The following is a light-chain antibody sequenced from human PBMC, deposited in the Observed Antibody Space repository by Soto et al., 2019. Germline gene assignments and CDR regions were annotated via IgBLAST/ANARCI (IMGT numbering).Light chain of an antibody. V-gene: IGKV1-9*01. Sequence: DIHLTQSPSFLSASVGDRVTITCRPSQAVPNNMAWYQQKPGKPPKLLIYAESTLHSGVPSRFSGRKSGTQFTLTIDSLQPEDFATDYCQQVKTYPRTFGGGTKVEIK. CDR1: QAVPNN. CDR3: QQVKTYPRT. CDR2: AES. J-gene: IGKJ4*01.